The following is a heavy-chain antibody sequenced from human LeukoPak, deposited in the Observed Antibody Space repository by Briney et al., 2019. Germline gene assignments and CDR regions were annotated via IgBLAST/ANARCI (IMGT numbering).Heavy chain of an antibody. CDR3: AKDREWFLRGTDY. Sequence: PGGSLRLSCAASGFTFSSYSMNWVRQAPGKGLEWVSSISSSSSYIYYADSVKGRFTISRDNSKNTLYLQMNSLRAEDTAVYYCAKDREWFLRGTDYWGQGTLVTVSS. CDR1: GFTFSSYS. CDR2: ISSSSSYI. J-gene: IGHJ4*02. V-gene: IGHV3-21*04. D-gene: IGHD3-3*01.